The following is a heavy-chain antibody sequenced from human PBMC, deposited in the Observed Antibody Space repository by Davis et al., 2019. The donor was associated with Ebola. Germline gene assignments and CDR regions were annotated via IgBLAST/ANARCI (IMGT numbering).Heavy chain of an antibody. CDR3: ARKTYFDH. CDR2: ISYDGSNK. Sequence: GGSLRLSCAASGFTFSSYAMHWVRQAPGKGLEWVAVISYDGSNKYYADSVKGRFTISRDNSKNTLYLQMNSLRAEDTAVYYCARKTYFDHWGQGTLVTVSS. V-gene: IGHV3-30-3*01. CDR1: GFTFSSYA. J-gene: IGHJ4*02.